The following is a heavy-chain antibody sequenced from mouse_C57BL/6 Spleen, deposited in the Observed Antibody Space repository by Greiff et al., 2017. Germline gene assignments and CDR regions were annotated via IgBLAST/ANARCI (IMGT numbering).Heavy chain of an antibody. CDR2: IYPGDGDT. CDR3: ARGYYYGSSPWYFDV. CDR1: GYAFSSYW. Sequence: QVQLQQSGAELVKPGASVKISCKASGYAFSSYWMNWVKQRPGKGLEWIGQIYPGDGDTNYNGKFKGKATMTAAKSSSTAYMQLSSLTSEDSAVYFCARGYYYGSSPWYFDVWGTGTTVTVSS. J-gene: IGHJ1*03. D-gene: IGHD1-1*01. V-gene: IGHV1-80*01.